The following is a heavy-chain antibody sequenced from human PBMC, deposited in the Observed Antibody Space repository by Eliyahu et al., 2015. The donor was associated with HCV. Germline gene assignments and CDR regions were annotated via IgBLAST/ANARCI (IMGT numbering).Heavy chain of an antibody. V-gene: IGHV4-34*01. D-gene: IGHD6-13*01. CDR2: XNHSGST. CDR1: DGSFSGYY. Sequence: QVQLQQWGAGLLKSSEXLSLTXAVYDGSFSGYYWSWIRQPPGKGLEWXGEXNHSGSTKXNPSLKSRVTISADTSKNQFSLKLDSVTAADTAVYYCAREKWHQLVQGAGTNWFDPWGQGTLVTVSS. CDR3: AREKWHQLVQGAGTNWFDP. J-gene: IGHJ5*01.